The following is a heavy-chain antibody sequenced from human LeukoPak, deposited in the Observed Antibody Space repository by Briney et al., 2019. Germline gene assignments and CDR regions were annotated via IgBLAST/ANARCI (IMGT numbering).Heavy chain of an antibody. CDR1: SGSISSGDYY. CDR2: ISSSGTT. CDR3: AGVGNGGYGGFDY. D-gene: IGHD5-12*01. J-gene: IGHJ4*02. V-gene: IGHV4-30-4*01. Sequence: PSQTLSLTCTVSSGSISSGDYYWSWIRQPPGKGLEWIGYISSSGTTYYNPSLRSRITISVDSSKSRFSLNLSSVTASDTAVYYCAGVGNGGYGGFDYWGQGTLVTVSS.